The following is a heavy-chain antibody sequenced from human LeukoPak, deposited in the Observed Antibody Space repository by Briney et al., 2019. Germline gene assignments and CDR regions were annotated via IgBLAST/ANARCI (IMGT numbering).Heavy chain of an antibody. CDR3: ATDPHGYCSGGSCYGGGYYYYGMDV. Sequence: ASVKVSCKVSGYTLTELSMHWVRQAPGKGLEWMGGFDPEDGETIYAQKFQGRVTMTEDTSTDTAYMELSSLRSEDTAVYYCATDPHGYCSGGSCYGGGYYYYGMDVWGQGTTVTVSS. J-gene: IGHJ6*02. V-gene: IGHV1-24*01. CDR1: GYTLTELS. CDR2: FDPEDGET. D-gene: IGHD2-15*01.